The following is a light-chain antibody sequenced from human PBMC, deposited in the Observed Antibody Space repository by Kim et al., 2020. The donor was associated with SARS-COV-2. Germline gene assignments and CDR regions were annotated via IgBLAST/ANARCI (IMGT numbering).Light chain of an antibody. V-gene: IGKV3-15*01. CDR2: YAS. J-gene: IGKJ4*01. CDR3: QPYNDWPLT. Sequence: VSPGEGVTLSCRASQRVSSHLAWYRQKPGQAPRLLIHYASTRATGVPLRFSGSGSGTEFTLTISSLQSEDFALYYCQPYNDWPLTFGGGTKVDIK. CDR1: QRVSSH.